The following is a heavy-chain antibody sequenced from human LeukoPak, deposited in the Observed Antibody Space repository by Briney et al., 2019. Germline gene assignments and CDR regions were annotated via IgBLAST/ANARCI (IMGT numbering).Heavy chain of an antibody. J-gene: IGHJ4*02. CDR3: ARGGRTCSNYASFRY. CDR1: GGSFSGYY. Sequence: PSETLSLTCAVYGGSFSGYYWSWIRQPPGKGPEWIGEINHSGSTNYNPSLKSRVTISVDTSKNQFSLKLSSVTAADTAVYYCARGGRTCSNYASFRYWGQGTLVTVSS. D-gene: IGHD4-11*01. CDR2: INHSGST. V-gene: IGHV4-34*01.